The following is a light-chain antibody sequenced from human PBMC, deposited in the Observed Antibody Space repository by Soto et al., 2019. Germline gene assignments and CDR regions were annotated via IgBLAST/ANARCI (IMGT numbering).Light chain of an antibody. Sequence: EIVMTQSPSTLSVSLGERATLSCRASQSVSSYLAWYQQKPGQAPRLLIYDASNRATGVPARFSGSGSGTDFTLTISSLQPEDFAAYYCQQSNSWPRTFGQGTKVDIK. CDR3: QQSNSWPRT. V-gene: IGKV3-11*01. CDR2: DAS. CDR1: QSVSSY. J-gene: IGKJ1*01.